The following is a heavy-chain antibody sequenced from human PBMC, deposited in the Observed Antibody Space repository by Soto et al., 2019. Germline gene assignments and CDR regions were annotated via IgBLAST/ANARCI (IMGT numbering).Heavy chain of an antibody. CDR1: GGTFSSYT. J-gene: IGHJ4*02. V-gene: IGHV1-69*02. CDR2: IIPILGIA. Sequence: GASVKVTCKASGGTFSSYTISWVRQAPGQGLEWMGRIIPILGIANYAQKFQGRVTITADKSTSTAYMELSSMRSEDTAVYYCARESIEARPRDWGQGTRVTVSS. D-gene: IGHD6-6*01. CDR3: ARESIEARPRD.